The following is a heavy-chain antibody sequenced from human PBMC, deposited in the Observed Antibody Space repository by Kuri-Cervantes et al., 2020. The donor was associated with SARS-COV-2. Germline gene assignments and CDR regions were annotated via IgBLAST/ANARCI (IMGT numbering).Heavy chain of an antibody. J-gene: IGHJ6*03. V-gene: IGHV1-69*13. CDR3: ASLLGWYDSSGYYHYYYMDV. CDR2: IIPILGTP. CDR1: GGTFSSYA. D-gene: IGHD3-22*01. Sequence: SVKVSCKASGGTFSSYAVSWVRQAPGQGLEWMGGIIPILGTPNYAQKFQGRVTITADESTSTAYMELSSLRSEDTAVYYCASLLGWYDSSGYYHYYYMDVWGKGTTVIVSS.